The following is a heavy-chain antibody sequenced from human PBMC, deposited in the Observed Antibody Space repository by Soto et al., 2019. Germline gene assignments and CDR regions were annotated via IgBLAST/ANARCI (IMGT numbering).Heavy chain of an antibody. CDR2: INPNSGGT. Sequence: ASVKVSCKASGYTFTCYYIDWVRQAPGQGLEWMGWINPNSGGTNYAQKFQGWVTMTRDTSISTAYMELSRLRSDDTAVYYCARDVSGYYGSGSYPIFQFDYWGQGTLVTVS. CDR1: GYTFTCYY. CDR3: ARDVSGYYGSGSYPIFQFDY. J-gene: IGHJ4*02. D-gene: IGHD3-10*01. V-gene: IGHV1-2*04.